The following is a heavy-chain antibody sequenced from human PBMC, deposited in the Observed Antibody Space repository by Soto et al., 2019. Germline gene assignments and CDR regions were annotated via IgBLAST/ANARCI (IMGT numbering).Heavy chain of an antibody. CDR1: GFTFSSYS. CDR2: ISSSSSYI. J-gene: IGHJ6*02. V-gene: IGHV3-21*01. Sequence: GGSLRLSCAASGFTFSSYSMNWVRQAPGKGLEWVPSISSSSSYIYYADSVKGRFTISRDNAKNSLYLQMNSLRAEDTAVYYCARETSTDYDFWSGYLYYYYYYGMDVWGQGTTVTVSS. CDR3: ARETSTDYDFWSGYLYYYYYYGMDV. D-gene: IGHD3-3*01.